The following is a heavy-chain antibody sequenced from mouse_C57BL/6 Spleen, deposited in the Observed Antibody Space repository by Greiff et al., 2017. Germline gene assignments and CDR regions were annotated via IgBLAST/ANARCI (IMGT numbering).Heavy chain of an antibody. CDR1: GYSFTSYY. D-gene: IGHD2-1*01. J-gene: IGHJ2*01. V-gene: IGHV1-66*01. CDR2: IYPGSGNT. CDR3: ASYYGNYGGY. Sequence: QVQLQQSGPELVKPGASVKISCKASGYSFTSYYIHWVKQRPGQGLEWIGWIYPGSGNTKYNEKFKGKATLTADTSSSTAYMQLSSLTSEDSAVYYCASYYGNYGGYWGQGTTLTVSS.